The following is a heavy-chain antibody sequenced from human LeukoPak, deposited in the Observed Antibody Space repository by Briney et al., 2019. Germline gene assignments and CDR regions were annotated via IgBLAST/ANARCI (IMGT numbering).Heavy chain of an antibody. Sequence: QPGGSLRLSCVASGLTFSSHAMTWVRQTPGKGLEWVSGITGSGGSTYHAESVKGRFTISRDNSKNTLYLQMNSLRAEDTAVYYCAKELMGKNWFDPWGQGTLVTVSS. D-gene: IGHD7-27*01. CDR2: ITGSGGST. J-gene: IGHJ5*02. V-gene: IGHV3-23*01. CDR3: AKELMGKNWFDP. CDR1: GLTFSSHA.